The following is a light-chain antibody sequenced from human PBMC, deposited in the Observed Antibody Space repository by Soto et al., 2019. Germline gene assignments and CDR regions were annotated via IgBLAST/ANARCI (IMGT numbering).Light chain of an antibody. CDR3: CSFAGTGTQYV. J-gene: IGLJ1*01. V-gene: IGLV2-23*01. CDR1: SSNIGSYNL. Sequence: QSVLTQPAAVSGSLGQSITISCTGTSSNIGSYNLVSWYQHQPGKAPKIIIFEGSKRPSGVSNRFSGSRPGNTASLTISGLQAEDEADYYCCSFAGTGTQYVFGSGTKVTVL. CDR2: EGS.